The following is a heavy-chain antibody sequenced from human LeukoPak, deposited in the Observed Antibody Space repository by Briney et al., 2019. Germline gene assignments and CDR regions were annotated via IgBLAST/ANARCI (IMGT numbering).Heavy chain of an antibody. J-gene: IGHJ4*02. CDR3: ARVDCSGGSCYYFDY. CDR1: GGSISSYY. Sequence: PSETLSLTCTVSGGSISSYYWSWIRQPPGKGLEWIGYIYYSGSTYYNPSLKSRVTISVDTSKNQFSLKLSSVTAADTAVYYCARVDCSGGSCYYFDYWGQGTLVTVSS. CDR2: IYYSGST. V-gene: IGHV4-59*08. D-gene: IGHD2-15*01.